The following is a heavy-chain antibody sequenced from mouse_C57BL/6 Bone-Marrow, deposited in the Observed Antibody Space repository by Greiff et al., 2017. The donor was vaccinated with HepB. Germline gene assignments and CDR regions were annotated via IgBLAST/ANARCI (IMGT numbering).Heavy chain of an antibody. J-gene: IGHJ4*01. CDR2: ISNGGGST. D-gene: IGHD1-1*01. CDR3: ARHATAVARGMDY. CDR1: GFTFSDYY. Sequence: EVKLMESGGGLVQPGGSLKLSCAASGFTFSDYYMYWVRQTPEKRLEWVAYISNGGGSTYYPDTVKGRFTISRDNAKNTLYLQMSRLKSEDTAMYYCARHATAVARGMDYWGQGTSVTVSS. V-gene: IGHV5-12*01.